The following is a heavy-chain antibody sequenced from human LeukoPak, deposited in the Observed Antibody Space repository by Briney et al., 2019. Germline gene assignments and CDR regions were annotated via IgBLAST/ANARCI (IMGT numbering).Heavy chain of an antibody. J-gene: IGHJ4*02. D-gene: IGHD2-2*01. CDR2: ISPSNISS. V-gene: IGHV3-23*01. CDR3: ARGFCSSSSCYQGPFDF. Sequence: GGSLRLSCAASGFTFSNYAISWVRQAPGKGLEWVSSISPSNISSYYADSVRGRFTISRDNSKNTLYLQMNSLRAEDTAVYYCARGFCSSSSCYQGPFDFWGQGTLVTVSS. CDR1: GFTFSNYA.